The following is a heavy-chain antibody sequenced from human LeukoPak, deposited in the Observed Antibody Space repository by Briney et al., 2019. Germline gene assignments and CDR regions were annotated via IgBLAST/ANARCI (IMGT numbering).Heavy chain of an antibody. D-gene: IGHD3-10*01. Sequence: GGPLRLSCAASGFTFSDYYMNWIRPAPGKGLEWVSYISSGGSTIYYADSVKGRFTISRDNAKNSLYLQMNSLRAEDTAVYYCARASRYGLNWFDPWGQGTLVTVSS. J-gene: IGHJ5*02. CDR2: ISSGGSTI. CDR3: ARASRYGLNWFDP. V-gene: IGHV3-11*04. CDR1: GFTFSDYY.